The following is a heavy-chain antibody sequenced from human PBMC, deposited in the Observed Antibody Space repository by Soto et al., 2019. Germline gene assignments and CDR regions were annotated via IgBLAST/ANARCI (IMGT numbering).Heavy chain of an antibody. CDR1: GGTFSSYA. CDR2: IIPIFGTS. CDR3: ALRSAHFGSSEEIPDY. D-gene: IGHD6-19*01. J-gene: IGHJ4*02. Sequence: QVQLVQSGAEVKKPGSSVKVSCKASGGTFSSYAISWVRQAPGQGLEWMGWIIPIFGTSNYAQKFQGRVTITADESTSTAYMELSSLRSEDTAVYYCALRSAHFGSSEEIPDYWGQGTLVTVSS. V-gene: IGHV1-69*01.